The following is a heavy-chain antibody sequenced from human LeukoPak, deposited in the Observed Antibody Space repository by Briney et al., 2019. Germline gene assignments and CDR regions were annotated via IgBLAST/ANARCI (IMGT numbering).Heavy chain of an antibody. CDR1: GFTFSSYG. V-gene: IGHV3-30*02. CDR3: ARGDQDLWFGELPFDY. J-gene: IGHJ4*02. D-gene: IGHD3-10*01. CDR2: IQNDGSNE. Sequence: QSGGSLRLSCAASGFTFSSYGMHWVRQAPGKGLEWVAYIQNDGSNEQYADSVKGRFSISRDSSKNILYLQMNSLRAEDTAVYYCARGDQDLWFGELPFDYWGQGTLVTVSS.